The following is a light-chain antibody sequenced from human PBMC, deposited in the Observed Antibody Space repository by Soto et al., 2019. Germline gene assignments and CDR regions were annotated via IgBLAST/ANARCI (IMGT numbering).Light chain of an antibody. CDR1: SSNIGAGCE. CDR3: QSYDSSLSASYV. J-gene: IGLJ1*01. V-gene: IGLV1-40*01. CDR2: GNT. Sequence: QSVLTQPPSVSGAPGQRVTISCTGCSSNIGAGCEVHWYQHLPGKAPKLLIYGNTNRPSGVPDRFSGSKSGTSASLAITGLQDEDEADYYCQSYDSSLSASYVFGGGTKVTVL.